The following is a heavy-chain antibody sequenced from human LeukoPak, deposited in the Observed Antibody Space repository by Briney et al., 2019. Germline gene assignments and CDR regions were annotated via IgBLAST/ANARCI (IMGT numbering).Heavy chain of an antibody. J-gene: IGHJ4*02. D-gene: IGHD3-22*01. V-gene: IGHV3-23*01. CDR1: GFTFSSYA. CDR2: ISGSGGST. CDR3: AKEGYYYDSSGYRY. Sequence: GGSLRLSCAASGFTFSSYAMSWVRQAPGKGLEWVSAISGSGGSTYYADSVKGRFTISRDNSKNTLYLRMNSLRAEDTAVYYCAKEGYYYDSSGYRYWGQGTLVTVSS.